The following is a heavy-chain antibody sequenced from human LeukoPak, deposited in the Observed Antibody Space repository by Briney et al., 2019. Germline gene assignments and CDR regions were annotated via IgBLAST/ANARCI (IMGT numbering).Heavy chain of an antibody. CDR2: IYSGGRT. CDR1: GFIVSSNY. Sequence: GGSLRLSCAASGFIVSSNYMIWVRQAPGKGLEWVSVIYSGGRTYYADSVKGRFTISRDNSRNTLYFQMNSLRAEDTAVYYCARGLGRELEGAFDIWGQRPVVPVSS. CDR3: ARGLGRELEGAFDI. V-gene: IGHV3-53*01. D-gene: IGHD3-10*01. J-gene: IGHJ3*02.